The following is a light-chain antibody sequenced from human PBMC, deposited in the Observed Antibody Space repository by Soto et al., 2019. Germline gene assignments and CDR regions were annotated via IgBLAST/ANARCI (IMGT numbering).Light chain of an antibody. Sequence: EIVLTQSPGTLSLSPGERATLSCRASQSVSSSYLAWYQQKPGQAPRLLIYGASSRATGIPDRFSGSGSGKDFTLTISRLEPEDFAVYYCQQYDSSRTFGQGTKVDIK. CDR3: QQYDSSRT. CDR1: QSVSSSY. J-gene: IGKJ1*01. CDR2: GAS. V-gene: IGKV3-20*01.